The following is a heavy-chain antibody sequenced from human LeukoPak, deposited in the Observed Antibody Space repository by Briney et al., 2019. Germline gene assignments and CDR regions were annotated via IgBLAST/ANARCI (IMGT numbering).Heavy chain of an antibody. CDR3: TRGPGYHDSSYLDY. Sequence: PGGSLRLSCAASGFTFSSYAMSWVRQAPGKGLEWVSAISGSGGSTSYADSVKGRFTISRDNSKNTLYLQMNSLRAEDTAVYYCTRGPGYHDSSYLDYWGQGTLVTVSS. V-gene: IGHV3-23*01. CDR1: GFTFSSYA. J-gene: IGHJ4*02. D-gene: IGHD3-22*01. CDR2: ISGSGGST.